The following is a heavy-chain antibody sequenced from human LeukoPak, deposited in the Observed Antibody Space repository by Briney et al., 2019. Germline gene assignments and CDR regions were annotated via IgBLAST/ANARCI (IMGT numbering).Heavy chain of an antibody. CDR3: ARERTLTSCYDY. CDR1: GYTFTDYY. D-gene: IGHD2-15*01. J-gene: IGHJ4*02. Sequence: ASVKVSFKASGYTFTDYYMHWVRQAPGQGLEGMGWINPNSGGTNYAQKFQGRVTMTRDTSISTAYMELSRLRSDDTAVYYCARERTLTSCYDYWGQGTLVTVSS. V-gene: IGHV1-2*02. CDR2: INPNSGGT.